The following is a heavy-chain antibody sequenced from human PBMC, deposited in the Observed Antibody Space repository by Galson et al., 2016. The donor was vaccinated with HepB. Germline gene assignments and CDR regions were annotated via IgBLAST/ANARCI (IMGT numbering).Heavy chain of an antibody. V-gene: IGHV3-48*02. J-gene: IGHJ6*02. Sequence: SLRLSCAASGFTVNSYGMSWVRQAPGKGLEWVSYLCSSPTTRYYAGSEQGRFTISRDNARNSLYLAMNSLRHEDTAVYYCARARTAVAAIIAMFSHRGPYNAMDVWGQGTTVTVTS. D-gene: IGHD6-19*01. CDR2: LCSSPTTR. CDR1: GFTVNSYG. CDR3: ARARTAVAAIIAMFSHRGPYNAMDV.